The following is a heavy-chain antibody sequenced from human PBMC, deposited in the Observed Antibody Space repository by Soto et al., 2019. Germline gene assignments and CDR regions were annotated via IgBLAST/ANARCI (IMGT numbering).Heavy chain of an antibody. Sequence: GGSLSLSCAASVSTFSSYAMHWFRQAPVRVLEWVAVISYDGSNKYYADSVKGRFTISRDNSKNTLYLQMNSLRAEDTAVYYCAKTQARGYSSGWYYFDYWGQGTLVTVSS. CDR1: VSTFSSYA. CDR2: ISYDGSNK. V-gene: IGHV3-30-3*02. J-gene: IGHJ4*02. D-gene: IGHD6-19*01. CDR3: AKTQARGYSSGWYYFDY.